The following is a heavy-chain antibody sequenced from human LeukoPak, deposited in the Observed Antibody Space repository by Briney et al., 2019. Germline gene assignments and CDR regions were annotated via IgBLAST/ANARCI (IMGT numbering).Heavy chain of an antibody. CDR3: ARNPKRFLEWSWWYDP. CDR1: GYAFTGYY. D-gene: IGHD3-3*01. V-gene: IGHV1-2*02. J-gene: IGHJ5*02. Sequence: ASVKVSCKASGYAFTGYYMHWVRQAPGQGLEWMGWINPNSGGTNYAQRFQGRVTMTRDTSISTAYMELSRLRSDDTAVYYCARNPKRFLEWSWWYDPWGQGTLVTVSS. CDR2: INPNSGGT.